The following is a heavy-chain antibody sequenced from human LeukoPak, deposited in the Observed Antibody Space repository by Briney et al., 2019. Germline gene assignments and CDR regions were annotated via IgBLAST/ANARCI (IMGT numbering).Heavy chain of an antibody. D-gene: IGHD5-18*01. Sequence: ASVKVSCNTSGYTFIAYYMHWVRQAPGQGLEWMGIINPSGGSTSYAQKFQGRVTMTRDMSTSTVYMELSSLRSEDTAVYYCARDPPRGYSYDPTLRYWGQGTLVTVSS. CDR3: ARDPPRGYSYDPTLRY. V-gene: IGHV1-46*01. CDR1: GYTFIAYY. J-gene: IGHJ4*02. CDR2: INPSGGST.